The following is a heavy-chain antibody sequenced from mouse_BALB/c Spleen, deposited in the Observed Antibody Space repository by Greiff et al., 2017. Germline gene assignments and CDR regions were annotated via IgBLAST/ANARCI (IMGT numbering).Heavy chain of an antibody. CDR2: ISDGGSYT. J-gene: IGHJ4*01. CDR1: GFTFSDYY. V-gene: IGHV5-4*02. D-gene: IGHD2-4*01. CDR3: ARGITTAMDY. Sequence: EVKLVESGGGLVKPGGSLKLSCAASGFTFSDYYMYWVRQTPEKRLEWVATISDGGSYTYYPDSVKGRFTISRDNAKNNLYLQMSSLKSEDTAMYYCARGITTAMDYWGQGTSVTVSS.